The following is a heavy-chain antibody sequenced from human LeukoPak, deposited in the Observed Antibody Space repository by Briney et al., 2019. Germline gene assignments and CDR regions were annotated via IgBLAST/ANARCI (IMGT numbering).Heavy chain of an antibody. D-gene: IGHD3-22*01. CDR2: IYYSGST. Sequence: SETLSLTCTVSGGSISSYYWSWIRQPPGKGLEWIGYIYYSGSTNYNPSLKSRVTISVDTSKNQFSLKLSSGTAADTAVYYCARGRFYDTNWGQGTTVTVSS. CDR1: GGSISSYY. CDR3: ARGRFYDTN. J-gene: IGHJ6*02. V-gene: IGHV4-59*01.